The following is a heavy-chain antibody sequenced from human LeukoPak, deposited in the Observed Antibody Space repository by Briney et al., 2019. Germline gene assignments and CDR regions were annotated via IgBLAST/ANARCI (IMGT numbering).Heavy chain of an antibody. D-gene: IGHD2/OR15-2a*01. CDR2: VDYNGST. CDR1: GASVSSSH. CDR3: ASGFYEPFDR. V-gene: IGHV4-59*02. Sequence: SETLSLTCTVSGASVSSSHWNWIRQSPGKGLEWIANVDYNGSTKYNPSLRGRGTMSLDTSRNQFHLKLESVTAADTARYYCASGFYEPFDRWGQGTLVTVSS. J-gene: IGHJ5*02.